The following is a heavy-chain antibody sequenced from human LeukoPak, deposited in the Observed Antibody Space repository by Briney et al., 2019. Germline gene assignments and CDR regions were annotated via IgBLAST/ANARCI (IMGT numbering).Heavy chain of an antibody. D-gene: IGHD2-15*01. CDR2: ISSSGSTI. Sequence: GGSLRLSCAASGFTFGDYYMSWIRQAPGKGLEWVSFISSSGSTIYYADSMKGRFTISRDNDLQMNSLRAEDTAVYYCARGLGYCSGGSCPRRAFDIWGQGTVVTVSS. CDR1: GFTFGDYY. J-gene: IGHJ3*02. V-gene: IGHV3-11*01. CDR3: ARGLGYCSGGSCPRRAFDI.